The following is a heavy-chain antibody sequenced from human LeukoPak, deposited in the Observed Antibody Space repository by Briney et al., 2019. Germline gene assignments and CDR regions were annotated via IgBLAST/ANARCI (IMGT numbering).Heavy chain of an antibody. J-gene: IGHJ6*03. Sequence: GGSLRLSCAASGFTFSTYWMHWVRQAPGKGLVWVARIHSGGSTTSYADSVKGRFTISRDNAKNTLYLQMNSLRAEDSAVYYCAKGGGYEAQYYYYYLDVWGKGTTVTTSS. D-gene: IGHD5-12*01. CDR1: GFTFSTYW. V-gene: IGHV3-74*01. CDR3: AKGGGYEAQYYYYYLDV. CDR2: IHSGGSTT.